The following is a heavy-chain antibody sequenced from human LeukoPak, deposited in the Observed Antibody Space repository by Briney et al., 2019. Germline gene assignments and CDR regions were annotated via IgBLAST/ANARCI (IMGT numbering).Heavy chain of an antibody. D-gene: IGHD1-26*01. J-gene: IGHJ4*02. V-gene: IGHV3-23*01. CDR2: VTDSGGDT. CDR1: GFTFTDYA. CDR3: AKDGAQPGFFFDL. Sequence: GGSLRLSCVGSGFTFTDYALSWVRQAPGKGLEWVSAVTDSGGDTLYAGSVRGRFTIYRDNLRNILYLQMHDLRVDDTAVYFCAKDGAQPGFFFDLWGQGALVTVSS.